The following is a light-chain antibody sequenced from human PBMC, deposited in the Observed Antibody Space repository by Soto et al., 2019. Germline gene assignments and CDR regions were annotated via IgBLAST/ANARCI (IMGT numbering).Light chain of an antibody. V-gene: IGKV3-20*01. J-gene: IGKJ1*01. CDR2: GAS. CDR3: QQDGSSPPIT. Sequence: EIVMTQSPATLSLSPGERATLSCRVSQSVSSNLAWYQQKPGQAPRLLIYGASIRATVIPDRFSGSGSGTDFTLTISRLEPEDFAVYYCQQDGSSPPITFGQGTKVDIK. CDR1: QSVSSN.